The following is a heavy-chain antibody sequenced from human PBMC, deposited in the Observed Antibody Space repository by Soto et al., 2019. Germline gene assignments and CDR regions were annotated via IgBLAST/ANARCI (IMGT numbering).Heavy chain of an antibody. D-gene: IGHD2-2*01. CDR3: ARASGYCSSTSCPKRFDP. CDR2: INAGNGNT. CDR1: GYTFTSYA. J-gene: IGHJ5*02. Sequence: ASVKVSCKASGYTFTSYAMHWVRQAPGQRLEWMGWINAGNGNTKYSQKFQGRVTITRDTSASTAYMELSSLRSEDTAVYYCARASGYCSSTSCPKRFDPWGQGTLVTVSS. V-gene: IGHV1-3*01.